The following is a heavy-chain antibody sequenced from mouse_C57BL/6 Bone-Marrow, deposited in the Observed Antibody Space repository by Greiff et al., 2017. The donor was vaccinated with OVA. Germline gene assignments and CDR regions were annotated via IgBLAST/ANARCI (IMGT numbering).Heavy chain of an antibody. CDR3: TTSFTTVVGYAMDY. CDR2: IDPENGDT. V-gene: IGHV14-4*01. Sequence: EVQRVESGAELVRPGASVKLSCTASGFNIKDDYMHWVKQRPEQGLEWIGWIDPENGDTEYASKFQGKATITADTSSNTAYLQLSSLTSEDTAVYYCTTSFTTVVGYAMDYWGQGTSVTVSS. J-gene: IGHJ4*01. D-gene: IGHD1-1*01. CDR1: GFNIKDDY.